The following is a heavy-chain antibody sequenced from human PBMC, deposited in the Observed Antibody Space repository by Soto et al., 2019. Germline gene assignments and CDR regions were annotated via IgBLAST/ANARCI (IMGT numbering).Heavy chain of an antibody. Sequence: SETLSLTCAISGDSVSSNSAAWNWIRQSPSRGLEWLGRTYYRSKWYNDYAVSVKSRITINPDTSKNQFSLQLNSVTPEDTAVYYCARVPIAVAGPIGFDPWGQGTLVTVSS. CDR3: ARVPIAVAGPIGFDP. D-gene: IGHD6-19*01. V-gene: IGHV6-1*01. J-gene: IGHJ5*02. CDR2: TYYRSKWYN. CDR1: GDSVSSNSAA.